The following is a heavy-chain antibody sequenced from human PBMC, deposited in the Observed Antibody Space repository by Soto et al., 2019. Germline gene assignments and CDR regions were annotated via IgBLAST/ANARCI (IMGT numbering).Heavy chain of an antibody. CDR3: ARVPRHFYYNGMDV. V-gene: IGHV3-48*03. D-gene: IGHD3-3*02. J-gene: IGHJ6*02. CDR2: ISSSGSTK. CDR1: GFTFSSYE. Sequence: LRLSCEGSGFTFSSYEMNWVRQAPGKGLEWVSYISSSGSTKNYADSVKGRFTISRDNVKNSLYLQMNSLRAEDTAVYYCARVPRHFYYNGMDVWGQGTTVTAP.